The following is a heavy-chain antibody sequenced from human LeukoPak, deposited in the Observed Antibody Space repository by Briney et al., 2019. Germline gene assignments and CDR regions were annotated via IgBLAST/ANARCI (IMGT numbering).Heavy chain of an antibody. Sequence: PSETLSLTCTVSGASMSNSFWSWIRQPAGKGLEWIGRIYSSGRTNYNPSLKSRVTLSIDTSNNQFSLKLPSVTAADTALYYCSRAPAGCGGTCSFDYWGQGTLVTVSS. CDR3: SRAPAGCGGTCSFDY. CDR2: IYSSGRT. D-gene: IGHD2-15*01. J-gene: IGHJ4*02. V-gene: IGHV4-4*07. CDR1: GASMSNSF.